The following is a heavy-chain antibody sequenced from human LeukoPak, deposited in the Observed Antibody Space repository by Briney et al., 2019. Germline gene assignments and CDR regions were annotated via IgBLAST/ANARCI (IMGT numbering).Heavy chain of an antibody. D-gene: IGHD2-21*02. V-gene: IGHV1-2*02. Sequence: ASVKVSCKASGYTFTGYYIHWVRQAPGHGLEWMGWINPNSGGTKYEQKLQGRVTMTRDTSISTAYMEVRSDDTAVYFCARGWDVVVTAMFFDYWGQGTLVTVSS. CDR3: ARGWDVVVTAMFFDY. CDR2: INPNSGGT. J-gene: IGHJ4*02. CDR1: GYTFTGYY.